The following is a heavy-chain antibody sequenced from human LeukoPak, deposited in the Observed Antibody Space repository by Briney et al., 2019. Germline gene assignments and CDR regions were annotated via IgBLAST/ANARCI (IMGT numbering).Heavy chain of an antibody. CDR2: IYYSGST. CDR3: ARGYYDILTGKGYFDY. CDR1: GGSISSYY. Sequence: SETLSLTCTVSGGSISSYYWSWIRQPPGKGLEWIGYIYYSGSTNYNPSLKSRVTISVDTSKNQFSLKLSSVTAADTAVYYCARGYYDILTGKGYFDYWAREPWSPSPQ. V-gene: IGHV4-59*08. D-gene: IGHD3-9*01. J-gene: IGHJ4*02.